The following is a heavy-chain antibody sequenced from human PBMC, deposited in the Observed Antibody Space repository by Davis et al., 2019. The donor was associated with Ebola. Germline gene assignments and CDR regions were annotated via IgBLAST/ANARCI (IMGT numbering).Heavy chain of an antibody. CDR1: GYTFTSFG. CDR3: ARGARGSPDY. V-gene: IGHV1-18*01. CDR2: INTYNGNT. J-gene: IGHJ4*02. Sequence: AASVKVSCKASGYTFTSFGFSWVRQAPGQGLEWMGWINTYNGNTIYSQKLQGRVTIMSDTSASTAYMELSSLTSEDTAVYYCARGARGSPDYWGQGTLVTVSS. D-gene: IGHD6-13*01.